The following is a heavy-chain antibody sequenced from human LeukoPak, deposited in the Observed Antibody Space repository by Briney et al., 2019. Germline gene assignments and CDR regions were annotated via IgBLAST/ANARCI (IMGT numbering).Heavy chain of an antibody. CDR2: ISSSNSYI. D-gene: IGHD3-10*01. J-gene: IGHJ4*02. CDR1: GFTFSSYS. V-gene: IGHV3-21*01. Sequence: GGSLRLSCAASGFTFSSYSMNWVRQAPGKGLEWVSSISSSNSYIYYADSVKGRFTISRDNAKNSLYLQMNSLRAEDTAVYYCERGGNFTYYYGSGSEYYFDYWGQGTLVTVSS. CDR3: ERGGNFTYYYGSGSEYYFDY.